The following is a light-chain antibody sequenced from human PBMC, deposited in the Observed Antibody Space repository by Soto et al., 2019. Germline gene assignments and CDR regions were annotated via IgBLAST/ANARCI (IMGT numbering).Light chain of an antibody. CDR2: KAS. CDR3: QHYNSCSEA. J-gene: IGKJ1*01. V-gene: IGKV1-5*03. CDR1: QTISSW. Sequence: DIQMTQSPSTLSGSVGDRVTITCRASQTISSWLAWYQQKPGKAPKLLIYKASTLKSGVPSRFSGSGSGTEFTLTISSLQPDDFATYCCQHYNSCSEAFGQGTKVDIK.